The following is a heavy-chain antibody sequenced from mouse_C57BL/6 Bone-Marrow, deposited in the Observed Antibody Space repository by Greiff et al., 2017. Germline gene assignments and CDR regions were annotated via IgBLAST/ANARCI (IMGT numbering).Heavy chain of an antibody. V-gene: IGHV5-17*01. CDR3: ARGGYAYEGAWFAY. CDR1: GFTFSDYG. CDR2: ISSGSSTI. J-gene: IGHJ3*01. Sequence: VQLKESGGGLVKPGGSLKLSCAASGFTFSDYGMHWVRQAPEKGLKWVAYISSGSSTIYYTDTVKGRFTISRANAKNTLFLQMTSLRSEDTAMXYCARGGYAYEGAWFAYWGQGTLVTVSA. D-gene: IGHD2-2*01.